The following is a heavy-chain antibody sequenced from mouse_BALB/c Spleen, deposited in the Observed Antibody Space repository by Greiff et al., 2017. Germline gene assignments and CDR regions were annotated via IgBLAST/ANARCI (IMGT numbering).Heavy chain of an antibody. J-gene: IGHJ3*01. V-gene: IGHV5-4*02. D-gene: IGHD2-1*01. CDR2: ISDGGSYT. CDR1: GFTFSAYY. Sequence: EVKLVESGGGLVKPGGSLKLSCAASGFTFSAYYMNWVRQTPEKSLEWFATISDGGSYTYYPDSVKGRVPISRDNAKNNLYLQRSSLKSEDTAMYYCARGWGNYVPFAYWGQGTLVTVSA. CDR3: ARGWGNYVPFAY.